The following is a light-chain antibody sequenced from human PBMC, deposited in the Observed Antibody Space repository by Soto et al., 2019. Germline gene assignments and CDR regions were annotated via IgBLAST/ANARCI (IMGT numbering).Light chain of an antibody. V-gene: IGLV2-14*01. J-gene: IGLJ2*01. CDR1: SSDIGGYNY. CDR2: EVN. Sequence: QSVLTQPASVSGSPGQSITISCTGTSSDIGGYNYVSWYQQHPGKAPKLMIYEVNNRPSGVSSRFSGSKSGNTASLTISGLQAEDEADYYCSSYTTGTTLIVFGGGTKLTVL. CDR3: SSYTTGTTLIV.